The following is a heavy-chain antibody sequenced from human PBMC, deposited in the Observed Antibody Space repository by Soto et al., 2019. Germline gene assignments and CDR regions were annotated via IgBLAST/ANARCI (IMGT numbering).Heavy chain of an antibody. J-gene: IGHJ6*02. V-gene: IGHV3-30*18. D-gene: IGHD5-18*01. CDR2: ISYDGSYK. CDR3: AKELSHSSGYTRYEFYGIDX. CDR1: GFTFDNYG. Sequence: PGGSLRLSCAASGFTFDNYGMHWVRQAPGKGLEWVSCISYDGSYKYYADSVKGRFIISRDNPKNTLYLQMNSLRTEDKAVYYCAKELSHSSGYTRYEFYGIDXWGPGTTVTVSX.